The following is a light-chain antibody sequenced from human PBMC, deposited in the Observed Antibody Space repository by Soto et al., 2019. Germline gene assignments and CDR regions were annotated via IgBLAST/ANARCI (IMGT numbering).Light chain of an antibody. CDR2: GAS. V-gene: IGKV3-15*01. CDR1: QSVSTN. Sequence: EIVMTQSPATLSVSPGERATLSCRASQSVSTNLAWYQQKPGQAPRLLIYGASTRATDIPARFSGSGSGTEFTLTISSLQSEDVAVYYCQQYNSWPPLAFCQGTKVEI. CDR3: QQYNSWPPLA. J-gene: IGKJ1*01.